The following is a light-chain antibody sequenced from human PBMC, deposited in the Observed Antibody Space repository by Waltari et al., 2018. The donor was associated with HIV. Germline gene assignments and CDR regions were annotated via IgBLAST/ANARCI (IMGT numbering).Light chain of an antibody. CDR3: CSSVGNRTSFV. Sequence: QSALTQPASVSGSPGQSIIISCTATSSDAGRYSLVPWFQHHPGKAPKLIIYEGTNRPSGVSDRFSGSKSGGTASLSISALQAEDEADYYCCSSVGNRTSFVFGSGTRVTVL. J-gene: IGLJ1*01. CDR2: EGT. CDR1: SSDAGRYSL. V-gene: IGLV2-23*01.